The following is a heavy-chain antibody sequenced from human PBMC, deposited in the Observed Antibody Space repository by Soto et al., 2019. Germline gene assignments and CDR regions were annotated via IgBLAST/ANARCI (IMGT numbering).Heavy chain of an antibody. CDR1: GFSFSSYG. CDR3: ARGPHVGISTS. Sequence: HPGGSLRLSCAASGFSFSSYGMQWVRQAPGKGLEWVAVISYDGSNKYYADSVKDRFTISRDNSKNTLNLQMNALRVEDTAVYYCARGPHVGISTSWGQGTLVTVSS. CDR2: ISYDGSNK. J-gene: IGHJ4*02. V-gene: IGHV3-30*03. D-gene: IGHD2-2*01.